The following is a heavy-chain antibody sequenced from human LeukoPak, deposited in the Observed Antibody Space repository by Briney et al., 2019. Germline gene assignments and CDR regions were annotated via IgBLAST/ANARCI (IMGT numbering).Heavy chain of an antibody. V-gene: IGHV1-2*02. D-gene: IGHD6-6*01. CDR3: ARSTSSFYFDC. Sequence: GASVKVSCKASRYPFSGYYMHWVRQAPGQGLEWMGWINPNSGVTSYAQKLQGRVAMTRDTSISTAYMELSRLRSDDTAVYYCARSTSSFYFDCWGQGTLVTVSA. CDR2: INPNSGVT. J-gene: IGHJ4*02. CDR1: RYPFSGYY.